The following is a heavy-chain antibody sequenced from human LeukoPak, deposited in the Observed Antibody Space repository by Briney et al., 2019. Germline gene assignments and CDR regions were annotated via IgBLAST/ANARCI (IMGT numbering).Heavy chain of an antibody. Sequence: RPSETLSLTCTVSGGSISSSSYYWGWIRQPPGKGLEWIGSIYYSGSTYYNPSLKSRVTISVDTSKNQFSLKLSSVTAADTAVYYCASNRGVINPPYYYYYMDVWGKGTTVTVSS. CDR1: GGSISSSSYY. D-gene: IGHD3-10*01. V-gene: IGHV4-39*01. J-gene: IGHJ6*03. CDR3: ASNRGVINPPYYYYYMDV. CDR2: IYYSGST.